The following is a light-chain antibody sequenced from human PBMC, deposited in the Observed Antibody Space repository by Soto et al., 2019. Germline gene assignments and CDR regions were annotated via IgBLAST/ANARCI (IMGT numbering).Light chain of an antibody. V-gene: IGLV1-44*01. CDR1: SSNIGSNI. CDR2: SNN. J-gene: IGLJ2*01. Sequence: QSVLTQPPSASGTPGQRVTISYSGSSSNIGSNIVNWYQQLPGTAPKLLIYSNNQRPSGVPDRFSGSKSGTSASLAISGLQSEDEADYYCAAWDDSLNGYVVFGGGTKLTVL. CDR3: AAWDDSLNGYVV.